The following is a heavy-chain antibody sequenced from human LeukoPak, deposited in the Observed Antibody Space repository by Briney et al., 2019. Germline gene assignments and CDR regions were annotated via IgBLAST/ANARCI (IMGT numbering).Heavy chain of an antibody. CDR2: IHEDGKNT. Sequence: GGSLRLSCAASGFTFSTYWMQWVRQAPGKGPVWVSRIHEDGKNTKYADSVEGRFTISRDNGKNTLYLQMNSLRAEDTAVYYCAREASGSDNYYSDFWGQGTLVTVSS. CDR3: AREASGSDNYYSDF. CDR1: GFTFSTYW. D-gene: IGHD3-10*01. J-gene: IGHJ4*02. V-gene: IGHV3-74*03.